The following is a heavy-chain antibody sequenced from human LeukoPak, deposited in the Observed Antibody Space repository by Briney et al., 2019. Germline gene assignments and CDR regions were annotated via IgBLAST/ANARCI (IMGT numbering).Heavy chain of an antibody. J-gene: IGHJ5*02. D-gene: IGHD2-2*01. CDR1: GGTISSYY. Sequence: ETLSLTRTVSGGTISSYYWSWVRQPAGKGLEWIGRIYTSGGTNYKPPLTSGVTISVDTSKSPFSLKLSSVTAADTAVYYCARHPPYCSISTCAAFDPWGQGTLVTVSS. CDR2: IYTSGGT. CDR3: ARHPPYCSISTCAAFDP. V-gene: IGHV4-4*07.